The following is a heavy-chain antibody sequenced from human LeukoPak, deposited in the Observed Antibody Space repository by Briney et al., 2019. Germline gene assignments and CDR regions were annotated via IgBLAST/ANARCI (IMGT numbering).Heavy chain of an antibody. CDR3: ATTAMATGDAFDI. CDR1: GGSFSGYY. V-gene: IGHV4-34*01. CDR2: INHSGST. D-gene: IGHD5-18*01. J-gene: IGHJ3*02. Sequence: SETLSLTCAVYGGSFSGYYWSWIRQPPGKGLEWIGEINHSGSTNYNPSLKSRVTISVDTSKNQFSLKLSSVTAADTAVYYCATTAMATGDAFDIWGQGTMVTVSS.